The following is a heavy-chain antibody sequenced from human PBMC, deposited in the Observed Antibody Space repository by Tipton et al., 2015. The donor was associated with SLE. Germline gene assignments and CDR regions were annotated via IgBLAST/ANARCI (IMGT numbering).Heavy chain of an antibody. D-gene: IGHD3-3*01. CDR2: ISYDGSNK. CDR1: GFTFSSYA. V-gene: IGHV3-30-3*01. J-gene: IGHJ4*02. CDR3: AREGGSLGVVTLYYFDY. Sequence: SLRLSCAASGFTFSSYAMHWVRQAPGKGLEWVAVISYDGSNKYYADSVKGRFTISRDNSKNTLYLQMNSLRAEDTAVYYCAREGGSLGVVTLYYFDYWGQGTLVTVSS.